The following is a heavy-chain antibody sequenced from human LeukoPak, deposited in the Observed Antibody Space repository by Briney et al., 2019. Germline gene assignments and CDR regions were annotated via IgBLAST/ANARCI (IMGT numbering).Heavy chain of an antibody. CDR3: ARHPYQLLWLSWFDP. J-gene: IGHJ5*02. CDR2: VYYSGST. D-gene: IGHD2-2*01. Sequence: PSETLSLTCTVSGGSSSSSRYYWGWIRQPPGKGLEWIGSVYYSGSTYYNPSLKSRVTISVDTSKNQFSLKLSSVTAADTAVYYCARHPYQLLWLSWFDPWGQGTLVTVSS. V-gene: IGHV4-39*01. CDR1: GGSSSSSRYY.